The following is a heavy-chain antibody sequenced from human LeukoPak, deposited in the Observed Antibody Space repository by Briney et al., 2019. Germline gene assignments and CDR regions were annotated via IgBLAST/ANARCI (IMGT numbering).Heavy chain of an antibody. CDR2: INSNSGGT. D-gene: IGHD3-3*01. CDR3: ARRRDFWSGYYFDY. Sequence: WASVKVSCKASGYTFTGYYMHWVRQAPGQGLEWMGWINSNSGGTNYAQKFQGRVTMTRDTSISTAYMELSRLRSDDTAVYYCARRRDFWSGYYFDYWGQGTLVTVSS. V-gene: IGHV1-2*02. CDR1: GYTFTGYY. J-gene: IGHJ4*02.